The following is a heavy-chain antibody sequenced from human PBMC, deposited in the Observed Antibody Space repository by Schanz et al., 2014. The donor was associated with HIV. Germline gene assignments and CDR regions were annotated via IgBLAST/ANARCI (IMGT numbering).Heavy chain of an antibody. CDR1: GFTFTTYG. Sequence: QVQLVESGGALVQPGRFLRLSCAASGFTFTTYGMQWVRQAPGKGLEWVAVISSDGSNKYYADSVKGRFTISRDNSKNTLFLQMSRLRVEDTALYFCAKVSPLRPLASDGRGPLDVWGQGTMVTVSS. CDR3: AKVSPLRPLASDGRGPLDV. D-gene: IGHD1-26*01. V-gene: IGHV3-30*18. CDR2: ISSDGSNK. J-gene: IGHJ3*01.